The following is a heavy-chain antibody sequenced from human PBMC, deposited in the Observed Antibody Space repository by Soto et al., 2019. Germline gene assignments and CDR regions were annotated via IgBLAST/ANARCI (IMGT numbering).Heavy chain of an antibody. CDR3: ASLKLGYCSGGSCYYWFDP. CDR1: GGSFSGYY. V-gene: IGHV4-34*01. D-gene: IGHD2-15*01. Sequence: SETLSLTCAVYGGSFSGYYWSWIRQPPGKGLEWIGKIYYSGSTYYNPSLKSRVTISVDTSKNQFSLKLSSVTAADTAVFYCASLKLGYCSGGSCYYWFDPWGQGTLVTVSS. J-gene: IGHJ5*02. CDR2: IYYSGST.